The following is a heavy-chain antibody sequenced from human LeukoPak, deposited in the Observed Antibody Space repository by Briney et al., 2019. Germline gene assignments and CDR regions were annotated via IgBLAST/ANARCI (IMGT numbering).Heavy chain of an antibody. D-gene: IGHD6-19*01. CDR1: GFTLSSYG. CDR2: IWNDGSNK. J-gene: IGHJ4*02. V-gene: IGHV3-33*01. CDR3: ARHPHSSGWWGYFDY. Sequence: GGCLRLSCAPSGFTLSSYGIRWVRHAPGKGLEWEAVIWNDGSNKYYADSVKGRFTISRDNSKNTLYLKLNSLSAVGTAVYYFARHPHSSGWWGYFDYWGQGTLVTVSS.